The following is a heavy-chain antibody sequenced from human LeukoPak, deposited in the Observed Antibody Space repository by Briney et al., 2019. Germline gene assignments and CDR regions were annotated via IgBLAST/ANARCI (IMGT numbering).Heavy chain of an antibody. Sequence: GGSLRLSCAASGFTFSSYGMHWVRQAPGKGLEWVAVIWYDGSNKYYADSVKGRFTISRDNSKNTLYLQMNSLRAEDTAVYYCARVEAARRDYYGMDVWGQGTTVTVSS. CDR1: GFTFSSYG. J-gene: IGHJ6*02. D-gene: IGHD6-25*01. V-gene: IGHV3-33*01. CDR3: ARVEAARRDYYGMDV. CDR2: IWYDGSNK.